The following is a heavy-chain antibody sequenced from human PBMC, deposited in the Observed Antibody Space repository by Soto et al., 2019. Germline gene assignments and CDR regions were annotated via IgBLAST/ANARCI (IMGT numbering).Heavy chain of an antibody. CDR3: TGEVASGY. D-gene: IGHD2-8*02. J-gene: IGHJ4*02. CDR1: GFTVSTYG. CDR2: ISRDEGTK. Sequence: QVQLVESGGGVVQPGRSLRLSCAVSGFTVSTYGMHRVRQAPGKGLEWVAVISRDEGTKYYADSVKGRFTISRDNSRNTLFLEMNSLRGDDMAVYYCTGEVASGYWGQGTLVTVSS. V-gene: IGHV3-30*03.